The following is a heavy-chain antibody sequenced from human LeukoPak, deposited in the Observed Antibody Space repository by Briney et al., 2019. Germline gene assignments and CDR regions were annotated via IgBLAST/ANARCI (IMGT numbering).Heavy chain of an antibody. CDR1: GFAFSNYA. J-gene: IGHJ2*01. CDR3: AKDFDSSGYHYWYFDL. CDR2: ISGSGGTT. Sequence: GGSLRLSCEASGFAFSNYAMSWVRQAPGKGLEWVASISGSGGTTIYADSVKGRFTISRDNSRTTLYLQMNGLSAEDAAFYYCAKDFDSSGYHYWYFDLWGRGTLVAVSS. V-gene: IGHV3-23*01. D-gene: IGHD3-22*01.